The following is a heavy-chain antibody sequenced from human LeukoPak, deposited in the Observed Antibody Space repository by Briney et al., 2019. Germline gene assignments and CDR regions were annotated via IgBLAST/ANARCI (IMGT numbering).Heavy chain of an antibody. V-gene: IGHV3-13*01. J-gene: IGHJ6*03. CDR2: IGTASDT. CDR3: ARGPPRGKYYYMDV. D-gene: IGHD1-1*01. CDR1: GFVFSSFD. Sequence: GGSLRLSCAASGFVFSSFDMHWVRQPTGQGLEWVSAIGTASDTYYPGSVEGRFTLSRDNAKNSLYLQMNSLTAGDTAVYYCARGPPRGKYYYMDVWGKGTTVTVSS.